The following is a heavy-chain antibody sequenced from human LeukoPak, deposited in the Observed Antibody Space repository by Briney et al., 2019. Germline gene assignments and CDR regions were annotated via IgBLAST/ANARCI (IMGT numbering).Heavy chain of an antibody. CDR1: GGSISSYY. CDR3: ARGPRVSTQIAATGIPDY. CDR2: IYTSGST. J-gene: IGHJ4*02. Sequence: SETLSLTCTVSGGSISSYYWSWIRQPAGKGLEWIGRIYTSGSTNYNPSLKSRVTMSVDTSKNQFSLKLSSVTAADTAVYYCARGPRVSTQIAATGIPDYWGQGTLVTVSS. V-gene: IGHV4-4*07. D-gene: IGHD6-13*01.